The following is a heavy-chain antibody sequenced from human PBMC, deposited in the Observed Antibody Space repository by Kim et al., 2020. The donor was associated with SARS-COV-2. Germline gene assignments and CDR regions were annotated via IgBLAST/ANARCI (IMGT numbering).Heavy chain of an antibody. CDR3: ASGYCTNGVCYDFDY. Sequence: NYTPSLKSRVTMSVDTSKNQFSLKLSSVTAADTAVYYCASGYCTNGVCYDFDYWGQGTLVTVSS. D-gene: IGHD2-8*01. V-gene: IGHV4-4*07. J-gene: IGHJ4*02.